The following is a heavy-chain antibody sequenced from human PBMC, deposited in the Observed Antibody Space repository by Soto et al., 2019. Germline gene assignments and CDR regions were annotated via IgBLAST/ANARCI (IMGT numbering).Heavy chain of an antibody. CDR3: ARDLGAIAAAGYYYYYGMDC. CDR2: LDASGSS. Sequence: QVQLQESGPGLVKPSQTLSLTSTVSGGSIRSGCSYWSCIRQHPGQGQERIGILDASGSSYYNACTHYTPALKSRVTISVDKDKNQFSLKLSAVTAADTAVNYCARDLGAIAAAGYYYYYGMDCWGQGTTVTVSS. V-gene: IGHV4-30-4*07. D-gene: IGHD6-13*01. J-gene: IGHJ6*02. CDR1: GGSIRSGCSY.